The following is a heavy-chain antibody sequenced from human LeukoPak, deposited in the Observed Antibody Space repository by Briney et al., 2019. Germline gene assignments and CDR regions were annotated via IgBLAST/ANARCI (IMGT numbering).Heavy chain of an antibody. J-gene: IGHJ4*02. CDR2: FDPEDGET. CDR1: GYTLTELF. D-gene: IGHD3-16*02. CDR3: ATDLPYDYVWGSYPY. Sequence: ASVKVSCKVSGYTLTELFMHWVRQAPGKGLEWMGGFDPEDGETIYAQKFQGRVTMTEDTSTDTAYMELSSLRSEDTAVYYCATDLPYDYVWGSYPYWGQGTLVTVSS. V-gene: IGHV1-24*01.